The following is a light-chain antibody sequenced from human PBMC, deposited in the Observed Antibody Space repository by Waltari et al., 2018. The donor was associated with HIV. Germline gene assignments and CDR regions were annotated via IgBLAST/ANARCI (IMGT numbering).Light chain of an antibody. V-gene: IGKV3-11*01. CDR3: QQRNSPST. CDR1: QSIATY. J-gene: IGKJ5*01. Sequence: EIMLTQSPATLSLSLGERATLSCRASQSIATYLAWFQQKPGQAPRLLIYDASNRATGIPARFSGSGSGTDFTLTISSLEPEDFGIYYCQQRNSPSTFGQGTRLEI. CDR2: DAS.